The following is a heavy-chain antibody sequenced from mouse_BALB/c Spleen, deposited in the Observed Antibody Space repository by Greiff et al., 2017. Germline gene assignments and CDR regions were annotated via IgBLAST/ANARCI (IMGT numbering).Heavy chain of an antibody. V-gene: IGHV5-4*02. D-gene: IGHD2-14*01. CDR1: GFTFSDYY. J-gene: IGHJ2*01. CDR3: ARAYYRYDVGFDY. CDR2: ISDGGSYT. Sequence: DVKLVESGGGLVKPGGSLKLSCAASGFTFSDYYMYWVRQTPEKRLEWVATISDGGSYTYYPDSVKGRFTISRDNAKNNLYLQMSSLKSEDTAMYYCARAYYRYDVGFDYWGQGTTLTVSS.